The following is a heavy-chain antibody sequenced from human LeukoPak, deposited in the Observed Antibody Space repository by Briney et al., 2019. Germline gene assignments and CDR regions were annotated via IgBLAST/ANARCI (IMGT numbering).Heavy chain of an antibody. Sequence: GGSLRLSCAASGFTFPNALVNWVRQAPGKGLEWVGHIKSKGNGGTIDYAAPVKGRFTISGDDSKNTVYLQMSSLEIEDTAVYFCTTDPGTGVRGYWGQGTLVTVSS. D-gene: IGHD3-10*01. V-gene: IGHV3-15*01. CDR3: TTDPGTGVRGY. CDR1: GFTFPNAL. CDR2: IKSKGNGGTI. J-gene: IGHJ4*02.